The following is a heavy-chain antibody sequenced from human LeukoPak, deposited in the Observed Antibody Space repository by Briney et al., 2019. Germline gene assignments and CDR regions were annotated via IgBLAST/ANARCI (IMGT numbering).Heavy chain of an antibody. V-gene: IGHV3-30*04. D-gene: IGHD2-15*01. Sequence: GGSLRLSCAASGFIFSSYAIHWVRQAPGKGLEWVAVISYDGSNKYYADSVKGRFTISRDNSKNTLYLQVNSLRAEDTAVYYCARGAEEAPDLYCSGGRCYHKRVGDAFDIWGRGTTVTVSS. J-gene: IGHJ3*02. CDR1: GFIFSSYA. CDR2: ISYDGSNK. CDR3: ARGAEEAPDLYCSGGRCYHKRVGDAFDI.